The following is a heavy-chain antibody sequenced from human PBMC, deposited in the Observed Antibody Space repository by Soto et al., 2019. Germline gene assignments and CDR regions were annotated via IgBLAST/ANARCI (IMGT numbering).Heavy chain of an antibody. J-gene: IGHJ4*02. CDR2: ISYDRGNE. CDR1: GFTFSDYA. V-gene: IGHV3-30*18. CDR3: SKDRGSVYSGTYPSDFDY. D-gene: IGHD1-26*01. Sequence: QVQLVESGGGVVQPGRSLRLSCAASGFTFSDYAMHWVRQAPGKGLEWAAVISYDRGNEYYADSVKGRFTISRDNSKNTLFLQMNSLRGEETAVYYCSKDRGSVYSGTYPSDFDYWGQGTLVSVSS.